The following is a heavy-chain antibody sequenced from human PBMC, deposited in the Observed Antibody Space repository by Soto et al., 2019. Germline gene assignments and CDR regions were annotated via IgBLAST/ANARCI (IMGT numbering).Heavy chain of an antibody. CDR3: ARLIGYCSSTSCPRVDYYYYGMDV. CDR1: GYSFTSYW. CDR2: IYPGDSDT. J-gene: IGHJ6*02. D-gene: IGHD2-2*03. Sequence: PGECLKISCKGSGYSFTSYWIGWVRQMPGKGLEWMGIIYPGDSDTRYSPSFQGQVTISADKSISTAYLQWSSLKASDTAMYYCARLIGYCSSTSCPRVDYYYYGMDVWGQGTTVTVSS. V-gene: IGHV5-51*01.